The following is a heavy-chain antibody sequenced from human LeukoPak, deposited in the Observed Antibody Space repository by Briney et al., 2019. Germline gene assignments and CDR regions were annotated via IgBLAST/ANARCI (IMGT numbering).Heavy chain of an antibody. CDR3: ARVSSACSGGSCLGPIEALLGY. CDR1: GYTFTSYY. CDR2: INPSGGST. Sequence: ASVKVSCKASGYTFTSYYMHWVRQAPGQGLEWMGIINPSGGSTSYAQKFQGRVTMTRDTSTSTVYMELSSLRSEDTAVYYCARVSSACSGGSCLGPIEALLGYWGQGTLVTVSS. V-gene: IGHV1-46*01. J-gene: IGHJ4*02. D-gene: IGHD2-15*01.